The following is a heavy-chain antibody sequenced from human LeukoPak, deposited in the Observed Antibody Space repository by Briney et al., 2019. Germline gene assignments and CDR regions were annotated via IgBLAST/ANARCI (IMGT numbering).Heavy chain of an antibody. D-gene: IGHD6-19*01. V-gene: IGHV1-46*01. Sequence: ASVKVSCKASGYTFASYYMHWVRQAPGQGLEWMGIINPSGGSTSYAQKFQGRVTMTRDMSTSTVYMELSSLRSEDTAVYYCATTYSSGWYGWFDPWGQGTLVTVSS. CDR2: INPSGGST. CDR1: GYTFASYY. CDR3: ATTYSSGWYGWFDP. J-gene: IGHJ5*02.